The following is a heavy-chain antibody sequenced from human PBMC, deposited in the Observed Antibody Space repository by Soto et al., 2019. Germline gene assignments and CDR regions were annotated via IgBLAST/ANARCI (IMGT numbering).Heavy chain of an antibody. J-gene: IGHJ6*02. Sequence: GESLKISCKGSGYSFTSYWIGWVRQMPGKGLEWMGIIHPGDSDARYSPSFQGQVTISVDKSTSTAYLQWSSLKTSDTAMYYCATDTARTYYYYGMDVWGQGTTVTVSS. D-gene: IGHD5-18*01. CDR1: GYSFTSYW. CDR2: IHPGDSDA. CDR3: ATDTARTYYYYGMDV. V-gene: IGHV5-51*01.